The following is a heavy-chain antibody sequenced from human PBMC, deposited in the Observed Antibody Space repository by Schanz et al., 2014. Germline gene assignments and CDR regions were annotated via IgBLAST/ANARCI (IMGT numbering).Heavy chain of an antibody. CDR3: ARAKRFGDMDV. Sequence: QVQLVQSGAEVKKPGSPVKVSCKASGYTFTDYGVIWVRQAPGQGLEWMGWINGYNGHTLYAQKFQGRVTLTTDTSTSTAYMELRNLRSDDTAVYYCARAKRFGDMDVWGQGTTVTVSS. D-gene: IGHD3-10*01. CDR1: GYTFTDYG. J-gene: IGHJ6*02. V-gene: IGHV1-18*01. CDR2: INGYNGHT.